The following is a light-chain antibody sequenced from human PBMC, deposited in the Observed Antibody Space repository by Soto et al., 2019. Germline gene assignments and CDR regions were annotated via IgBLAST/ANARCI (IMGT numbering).Light chain of an antibody. V-gene: IGKV1-9*01. J-gene: IGKJ4*01. CDR2: AAS. CDR1: QGISNF. CDR3: QLLNNYPLLT. Sequence: IQLTQSPSSLSASVGDRVTITCRASQGISNFLAWYQQKPGEAPNLLIYAASTLQSGVPSRFSGSGSGTDFTLTISSLQPEDFANYYCQLLNNYPLLTFGGGTKVDIK.